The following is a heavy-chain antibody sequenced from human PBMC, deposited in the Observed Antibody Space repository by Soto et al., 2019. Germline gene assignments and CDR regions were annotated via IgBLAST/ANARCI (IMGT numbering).Heavy chain of an antibody. CDR2: ISWNSGSI. CDR1: GFTFDDYA. J-gene: IGHJ4*02. V-gene: IGHV3-9*01. D-gene: IGHD6-13*01. CDR3: AKDLYSSSWYGNDY. Sequence: EVQLVESGGGLVQPGRSLRLSCAASGFTFDDYAMHWVRQAPGKGLEWVSGISWNSGSIGYADSVKGRFTISRDNAKNSLYLQMNSLRAEDTALYYCAKDLYSSSWYGNDYWGQGTLVTVSS.